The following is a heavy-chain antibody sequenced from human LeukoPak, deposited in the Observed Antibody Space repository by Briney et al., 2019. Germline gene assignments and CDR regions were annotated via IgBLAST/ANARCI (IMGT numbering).Heavy chain of an antibody. D-gene: IGHD2-2*01. J-gene: IGHJ4*02. CDR3: AKCIAVGGTSGDFVY. CDR1: VDSASRNSAA. CDR2: TYYRSKWYN. Sequence: SQTLSLTCAISVDSASRNSAAWNSIRESPSRGLEWLGRTYYRSKWYNDYAVSVKSRITNNPDTSKNQLSLPVYSVAPEETSVYCCAKCIAVGGTSGDFVYWGQGDLVTVSS. V-gene: IGHV6-1*01.